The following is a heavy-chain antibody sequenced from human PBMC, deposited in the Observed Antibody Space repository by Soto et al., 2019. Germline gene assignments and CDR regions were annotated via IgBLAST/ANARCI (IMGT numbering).Heavy chain of an antibody. CDR1: GGSISSYY. J-gene: IGHJ6*03. Sequence: SETLSLTCTVSGGSISSYYWSWIRQPPGKGLEWIGYIYYSGSTNYNPSLKSRVTISVDTSKNQFSLKLSSVTAADTAVYYCARDQYSSSYDYYYYYMDVWGKGTTVTVSS. V-gene: IGHV4-59*01. CDR2: IYYSGST. D-gene: IGHD6-13*01. CDR3: ARDQYSSSYDYYYYYMDV.